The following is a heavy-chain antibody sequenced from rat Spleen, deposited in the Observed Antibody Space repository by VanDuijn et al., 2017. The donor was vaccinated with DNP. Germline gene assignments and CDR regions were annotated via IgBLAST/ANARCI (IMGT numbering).Heavy chain of an antibody. D-gene: IGHD1-2*01. J-gene: IGHJ4*01. Sequence: EVKLVESGGGLVQPGRSLKLSCAASGFNFNDYWMGWVRQAPGKGLEWVGDINKDSSTINYSPSLKDKFAISRDHAQNTLYLQMSRLGSEDTAFYYCARGRLYPHYAMDAWGQGTSVTVSS. V-gene: IGHV4-2*01. CDR1: GFNFNDYW. CDR2: INKDSSTI. CDR3: ARGRLYPHYAMDA.